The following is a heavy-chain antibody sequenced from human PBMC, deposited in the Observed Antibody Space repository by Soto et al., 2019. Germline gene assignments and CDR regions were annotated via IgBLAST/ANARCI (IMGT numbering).Heavy chain of an antibody. V-gene: IGHV3-7*03. CDR1: GLSFSRHW. CDR3: VAAKRFYYYAMDV. Sequence: QPGGSLRLSCAASGLSFSRHWMNWVRQAPGKGLEWVANIKEDGSEKYHVDSVKGRFTISRDNAKNSLYLQMNSLRAEDTAVYYCVAAKRFYYYAMDVWGQGTTVTVSS. D-gene: IGHD2-15*01. J-gene: IGHJ6*02. CDR2: IKEDGSEK.